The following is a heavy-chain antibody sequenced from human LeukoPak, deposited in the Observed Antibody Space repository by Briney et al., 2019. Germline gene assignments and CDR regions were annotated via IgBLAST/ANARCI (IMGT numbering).Heavy chain of an antibody. CDR3: ARGDFGVVTHFDY. CDR2: IKQDGGEK. V-gene: IGHV3-7*01. Sequence: GGSLRLSCTASGFTISSNWMSWVRQAPGRGLEWVANIKQDGGEKYYVDSVKGRFTISRDNAKNSLYLQMNSLRAEDTAIYYCARGDFGVVTHFDYWGQGTLVAVSS. CDR1: GFTISSNW. J-gene: IGHJ4*02. D-gene: IGHD3-3*01.